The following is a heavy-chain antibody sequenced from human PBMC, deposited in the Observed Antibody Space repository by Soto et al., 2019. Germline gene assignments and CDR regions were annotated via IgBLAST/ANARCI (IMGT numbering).Heavy chain of an antibody. V-gene: IGHV3-7*01. CDR2: IKQDGSEK. CDR1: GFSISGFW. CDR3: TYTLLATPGFDP. D-gene: IGHD2-15*01. Sequence: EVQLVESGGDLVQPGGSLRLSCAASGFSISGFWMTWVRQAPGRGLEWLANIKQDGSEKYYVASVKGRFAISRDNAKNSVYLQMNSLRAEDTAVYYCTYTLLATPGFDPWGQGTLVTVSS. J-gene: IGHJ5*02.